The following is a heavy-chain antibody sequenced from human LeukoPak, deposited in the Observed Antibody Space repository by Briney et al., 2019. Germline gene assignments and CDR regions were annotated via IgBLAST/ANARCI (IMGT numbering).Heavy chain of an antibody. CDR1: GYTFTSYG. D-gene: IGHD3-10*01. V-gene: IGHV1-18*01. J-gene: IGHJ6*02. CDR3: ARATYYYGSGSHYGMDV. CDR2: ISAYNGNT. Sequence: GASVKVSCKASGYTFTSYGNSWVRQAPGQGLEWMGWISAYNGNTNYAQKLQGRVTMTTDTSTSTAYMELRSLRSDDTAVYYCARATYYYGSGSHYGMDVWGQGTTVTVSS.